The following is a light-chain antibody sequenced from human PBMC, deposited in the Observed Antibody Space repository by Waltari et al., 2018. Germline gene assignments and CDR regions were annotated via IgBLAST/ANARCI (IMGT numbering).Light chain of an antibody. CDR1: QSISTY. CDR2: TAS. CDR3: QQSFSTPKT. V-gene: IGKV1-39*01. J-gene: IGKJ1*01. Sequence: DIRVTQSPSSLSAPVGDRVTITCRASQSISTYLNWYQQKPGKAPKLLIFTASSVQSGVPSRFSGSGSGTDFTLTISSLQPEDSATYYCQQSFSTPKTFGQGTKVEIK.